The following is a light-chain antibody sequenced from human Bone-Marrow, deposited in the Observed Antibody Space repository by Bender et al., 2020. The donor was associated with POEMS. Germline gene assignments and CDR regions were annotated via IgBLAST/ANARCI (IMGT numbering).Light chain of an antibody. V-gene: IGLV1-47*01. CDR1: ISNIGDNY. J-gene: IGLJ3*02. Sequence: QSVLTQPPSASGAPGQRVTISCSGGISNIGDNYVYWYHQVPGSAPKLLIYRDYQRPSGVPDRISGSKSATSASLAISGLRSEDASDYYCAVWDDSLSAWVFGGGTSLTVL. CDR3: AVWDDSLSAWV. CDR2: RDY.